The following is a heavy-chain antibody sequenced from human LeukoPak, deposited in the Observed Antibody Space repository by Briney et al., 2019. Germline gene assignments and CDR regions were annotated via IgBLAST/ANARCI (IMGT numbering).Heavy chain of an antibody. CDR3: ARVPHSSGCLDY. D-gene: IGHD6-19*01. J-gene: IGHJ4*02. V-gene: IGHV1-2*02. CDR1: GYTFTGYY. Sequence: ASVKVSCKASGYTFTGYYMHWVRQAPGQGLEWMGWINPNSGGTNYAQKFQGRVTMTMDTSISTAYMELSRLRSDDTAVYYCARVPHSSGCLDYWGQGTLVTVSS. CDR2: INPNSGGT.